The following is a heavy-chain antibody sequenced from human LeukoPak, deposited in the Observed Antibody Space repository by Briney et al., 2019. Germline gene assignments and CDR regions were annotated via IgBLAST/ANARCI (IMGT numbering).Heavy chain of an antibody. CDR3: ASGGYHATYFDY. CDR1: GFTFSSYG. V-gene: IGHV3-33*01. Sequence: PGGSLRLSCAASGFTFSSYGMHWVRQAPGKGLEWVAVIWYDGSNKYYADSVKGRFTISRDNSKNTLYLQMNSLRAEDTAVYYCASGGYHATYFDYWGQGTLVTVSS. CDR2: IWYDGSNK. D-gene: IGHD3-10*01. J-gene: IGHJ4*02.